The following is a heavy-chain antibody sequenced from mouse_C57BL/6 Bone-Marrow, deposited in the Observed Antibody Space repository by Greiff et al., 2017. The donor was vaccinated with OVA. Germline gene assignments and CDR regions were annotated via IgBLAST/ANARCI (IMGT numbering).Heavy chain of an antibody. CDR2: ISDGGSYT. D-gene: IGHD2-3*01. V-gene: IGHV5-4*01. CDR3: ARDRWLLRKDYFDY. Sequence: EVMLVESGGGLVKPGGSLKLSCAASGFTFSSYAMSWVRQTPEKRLEWVATISDGGSYTYYPDNVKGRFTISRDNAKNNLYLQMSHLKSEDTAMYYCARDRWLLRKDYFDYWGQGTTLTVSS. J-gene: IGHJ2*01. CDR1: GFTFSSYA.